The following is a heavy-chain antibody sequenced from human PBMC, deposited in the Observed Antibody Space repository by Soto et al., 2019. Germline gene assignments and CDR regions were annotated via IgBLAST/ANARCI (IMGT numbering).Heavy chain of an antibody. CDR3: ARDCTGGSCFCIY. V-gene: IGHV1-18*01. CDR2: INTYNGNS. J-gene: IGHJ4*02. CDR1: GYTLTNYA. D-gene: IGHD2-15*01. Sequence: QVQLVQSAAEVKKPGASVKVSCKASGYTLTNYAISWVRQAPGQGPKWMGWINTYNGNSNYAQKFQGRVTMTTDTSTNTAYMELRSLTSDDTAVYYCARDCTGGSCFCIYWGQGTLVTVSS.